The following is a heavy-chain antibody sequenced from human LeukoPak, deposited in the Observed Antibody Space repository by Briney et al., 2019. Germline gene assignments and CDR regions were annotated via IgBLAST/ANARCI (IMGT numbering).Heavy chain of an antibody. J-gene: IGHJ4*02. Sequence: GGSLRLSCAASGFTFSSYEMNWVRQAPGKGLEWVSYISSSGSTIYYADSVKGRFTISRDNSKNTLYLQMNSLRAEDTAVYYCAKDGLGYFDYWGQGTLVTVSS. D-gene: IGHD3/OR15-3a*01. V-gene: IGHV3-48*03. CDR2: ISSSGSTI. CDR3: AKDGLGYFDY. CDR1: GFTFSSYE.